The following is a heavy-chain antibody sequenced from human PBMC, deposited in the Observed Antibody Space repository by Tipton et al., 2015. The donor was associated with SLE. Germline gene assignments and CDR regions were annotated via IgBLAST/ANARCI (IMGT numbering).Heavy chain of an antibody. CDR3: ATGVSPFDY. Sequence: LRVSCAVYGGSFSGYYWSWIRQPPGKGLEWIGEINHSGSTNYNPSLKSRVTISVDTPKNQFSLKLSSVTAADTAVYYCATGVSPFDYWGQGTLVTVSS. CDR2: INHSGST. CDR1: GGSFSGYY. D-gene: IGHD7-27*01. J-gene: IGHJ4*02. V-gene: IGHV4-34*01.